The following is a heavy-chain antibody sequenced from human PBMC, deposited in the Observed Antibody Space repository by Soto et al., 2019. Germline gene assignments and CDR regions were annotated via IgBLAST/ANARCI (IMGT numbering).Heavy chain of an antibody. CDR2: IYYSGST. CDR3: ARAWVVAATFRWFDP. D-gene: IGHD2-15*01. Sequence: QVQLQESGPGLVKPSQTLSLTCTVSGGSISSGGYYWIWIRQHPGTGLEWIGDIYYSGSTYYNPSLKSRVSISVDTSKNQFSLKLRSVTAAATAVYYCARAWVVAATFRWFDPWGQGTLVTVSS. V-gene: IGHV4-31*03. CDR1: GGSISSGGYY. J-gene: IGHJ5*02.